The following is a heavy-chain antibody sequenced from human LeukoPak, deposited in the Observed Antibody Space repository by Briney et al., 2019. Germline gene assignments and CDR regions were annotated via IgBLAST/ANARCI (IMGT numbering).Heavy chain of an antibody. J-gene: IGHJ3*02. Sequence: SETLSLTXAVYGGSFSGYYWSWIRQPPGKGLEWIGEINHSGSTNYNPSLKGRVTISVDTSKNQFSLKLSSVTAADTAVYYCARGITIFGVVDAFDIWGQGTMVTVSS. D-gene: IGHD3-3*01. CDR2: INHSGST. CDR1: GGSFSGYY. CDR3: ARGITIFGVVDAFDI. V-gene: IGHV4-34*01.